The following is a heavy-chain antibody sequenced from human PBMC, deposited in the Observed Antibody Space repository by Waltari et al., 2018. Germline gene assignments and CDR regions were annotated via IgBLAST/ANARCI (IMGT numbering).Heavy chain of an antibody. J-gene: IGHJ4*02. V-gene: IGHV4-4*02. Sequence: QVQLQESGTGLVKPSGTLSLTCDVSGDSIRSRYWWRLVRQFPGKGLEWSGGIYYHGNTEYDPSLKSRLTISIDTSKSQFSLTLTSATAADTAIYYCARRLTGHSSDSKLYFDSWGQGTLVTVSS. CDR3: ARRLTGHSSDSKLYFDS. CDR2: IYYHGNT. D-gene: IGHD3-22*01. CDR1: GDSIRSRYW.